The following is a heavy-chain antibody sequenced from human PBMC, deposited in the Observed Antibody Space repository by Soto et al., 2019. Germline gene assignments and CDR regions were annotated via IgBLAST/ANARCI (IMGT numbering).Heavy chain of an antibody. D-gene: IGHD2-2*01. CDR1: GDTFSSYG. Sequence: ASVTVSCKASGDTFSSYGISWVRQAPGQGLEWVGEIIPLFETANYAEKFQGRVVMTADNSRSTVYMELTSLRFDDTAVYYCARRVVVQGMDVWGQGTTVTVSS. CDR2: IIPLFETA. V-gene: IGHV1-69*06. CDR3: ARRVVVQGMDV. J-gene: IGHJ6*02.